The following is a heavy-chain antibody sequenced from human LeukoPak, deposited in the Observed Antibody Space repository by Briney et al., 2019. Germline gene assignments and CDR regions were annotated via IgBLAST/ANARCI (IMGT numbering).Heavy chain of an antibody. D-gene: IGHD3-22*01. V-gene: IGHV3-11*04. CDR2: ISSSGSTI. CDR3: ARPETYYYDSSGYRY. J-gene: IGHJ4*02. CDR1: GFTFSDYY. Sequence: GGSLRLSCAASGFTFSDYYMSWIRQAPGKGLEWVSYISSSGSTIYYADSVKGRFTISRDNAKNSLYLQMNSLRAEDTAVYYCARPETYYYDSSGYRYWGQGTLVTVSS.